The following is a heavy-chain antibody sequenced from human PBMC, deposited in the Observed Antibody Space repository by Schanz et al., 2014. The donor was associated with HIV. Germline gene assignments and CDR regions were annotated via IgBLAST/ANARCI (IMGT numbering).Heavy chain of an antibody. CDR2: IWYDGSNK. V-gene: IGHV3-33*01. D-gene: IGHD4-17*01. Sequence: QVQLVESGGGVVQPGRSLRLSCTASGFTFSNYGMHWVRQAPGKGLEWVAAIWYDGSNKFYADSVKGRFTISRDNSKNTLYLQMNNLRAEDTAVYGCARQGLRFSSWLDYWGQGTPVTVSP. J-gene: IGHJ4*02. CDR3: ARQGLRFSSWLDY. CDR1: GFTFSNYG.